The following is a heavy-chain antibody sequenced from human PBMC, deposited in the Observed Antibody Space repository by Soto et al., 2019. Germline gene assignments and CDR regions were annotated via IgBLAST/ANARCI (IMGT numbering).Heavy chain of an antibody. CDR1: GGSISSSSYY. J-gene: IGHJ6*02. D-gene: IGHD2-2*01. CDR2: IYYSGST. CDR3: ARQGQLLDYGMDV. V-gene: IGHV4-39*01. Sequence: PPETLSVTWTVSGGSISSSSYYWGLIRQPPGKGLEWIGSIYYSGSTYYNPSLKSRVTISVDTSKNQLSLKLSSVTAADTAVYYCARQGQLLDYGMDVWGQGTTVTVS.